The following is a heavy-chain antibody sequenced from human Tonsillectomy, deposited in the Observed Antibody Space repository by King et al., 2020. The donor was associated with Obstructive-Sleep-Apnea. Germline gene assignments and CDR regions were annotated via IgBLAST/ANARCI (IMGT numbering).Heavy chain of an antibody. CDR2: ISRSDSTI. J-gene: IGHJ4*02. V-gene: IGHV3-11*01. CDR3: ARGDVVRGVITDY. Sequence: QLVQSGGGLVKPGGSLRLSCAASGFTFSDYYMSWIRQSPGKGLEWVSYISRSDSTIYYADSVKGRFTISRDNGKNSLYLQMNSLRAEETAVYYCARGDVVRGVITDYWGQGTLVTVSS. D-gene: IGHD3-10*01. CDR1: GFTFSDYY.